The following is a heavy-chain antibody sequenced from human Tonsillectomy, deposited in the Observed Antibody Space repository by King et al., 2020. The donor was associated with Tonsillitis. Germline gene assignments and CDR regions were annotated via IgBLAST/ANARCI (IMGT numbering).Heavy chain of an antibody. J-gene: IGHJ4*02. CDR1: GFAFSGHS. V-gene: IGHV3-48*02. CDR2: XTPTSSXX. Sequence: VQLVESGGGLVKPGGSLTLSCAGSGFAFSGHSLNWVRQAPGKGLEWVAXXTPTSSXXVYGDFVKGRFTISRDNAKNLVFLQMNNLRDEDTAVYYCARDADGAFRFWFAYWGQGTLVTVSS. CDR3: ARDADGAFRFWFAY. D-gene: IGHD3-10*01.